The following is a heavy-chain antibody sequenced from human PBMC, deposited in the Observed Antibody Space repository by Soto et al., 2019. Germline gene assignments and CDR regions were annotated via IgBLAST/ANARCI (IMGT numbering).Heavy chain of an antibody. CDR1: GFTFSSYA. D-gene: IGHD5-12*01. Sequence: GGSLRLSCAASGFTFSSYAMSWVRQAPGKGLEWVSAISGSGGSTYYADSVKGRFTISRDNSKNTLYLQMNSLRAEDTAVYYCAKDGDYVDIVATIEPYYYYYYMDVWGKGITVTVSS. CDR2: ISGSGGST. J-gene: IGHJ6*03. CDR3: AKDGDYVDIVATIEPYYYYYYMDV. V-gene: IGHV3-23*01.